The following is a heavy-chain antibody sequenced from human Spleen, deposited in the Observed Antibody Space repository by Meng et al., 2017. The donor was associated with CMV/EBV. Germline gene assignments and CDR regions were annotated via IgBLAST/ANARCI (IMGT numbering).Heavy chain of an antibody. D-gene: IGHD6-13*01. V-gene: IGHV3-33*01. J-gene: IGHJ4*02. CDR2: IWYDGSNK. CDR3: ARDRIAAAGTATFDY. Sequence: GESLKISCAASGFTFSISGMHWVRRAPGKGLEWVAVIWYDGSNKYHADSVKGRFTISRDNSKNTLYLQMNSLRAEDTAVYYCARDRIAAAGTATFDYWGQGTLVTVSS. CDR1: GFTFSISG.